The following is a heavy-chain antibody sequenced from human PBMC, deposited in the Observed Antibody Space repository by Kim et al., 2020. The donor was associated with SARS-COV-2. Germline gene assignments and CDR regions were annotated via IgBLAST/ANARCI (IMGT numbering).Heavy chain of an antibody. CDR1: GGSFSGYY. Sequence: SETLSLTCAVYGGSFSGYYWSWIRQPPGKGLEWIGEINHSGSTNYNPSLKSRVTISVDTSKNQFSLKLSSVTAADTAVYYCARGWKGAMIVVKSRRFDPWGQGTLVTVSS. J-gene: IGHJ5*02. CDR2: INHSGST. D-gene: IGHD3-22*01. V-gene: IGHV4-34*01. CDR3: ARGWKGAMIVVKSRRFDP.